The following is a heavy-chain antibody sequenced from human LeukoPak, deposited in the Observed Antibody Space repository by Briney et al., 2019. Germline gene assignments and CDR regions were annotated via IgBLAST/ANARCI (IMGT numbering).Heavy chain of an antibody. Sequence: GASLQISCEGAGSIFTSYWIGGVRQLGGKGGEWRGIIYPGDSDTRYSPSFQGQVTISADNSISTAYLQWSSLKASDTAMYYCARFATEYSSSSRFDPWGQGTLVTVSS. CDR3: ARFATEYSSSSRFDP. V-gene: IGHV5-51*01. J-gene: IGHJ5*02. D-gene: IGHD6-6*01. CDR1: GSIFTSYW. CDR2: IYPGDSDT.